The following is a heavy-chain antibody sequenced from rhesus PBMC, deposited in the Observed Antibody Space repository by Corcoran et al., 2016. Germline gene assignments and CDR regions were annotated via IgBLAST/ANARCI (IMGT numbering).Heavy chain of an antibody. J-gene: IGHJ6*01. V-gene: IGHV4-65*01. CDR3: ASAMVVLITRLNYYGLDS. CDR2: ISGSSGST. CDR1: GGSISRCNW. Sequence: QVQLQESGPGLVKPSETLSLTCAVSGGSISRCNWWRWIRQPPGKGLEWIACISGSSGSTYYNPSLKSRVTISTDTSKNQFSLKLSSVTAADTAVYYCASAMVVLITRLNYYGLDSWGQGVVVTVSS. D-gene: IGHD3-28*01.